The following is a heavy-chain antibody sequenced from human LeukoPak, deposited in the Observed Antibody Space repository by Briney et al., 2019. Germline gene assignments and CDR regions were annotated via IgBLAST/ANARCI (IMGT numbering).Heavy chain of an antibody. Sequence: PSETLSLTCTVSGGSISSSSYYWGWIRQPPGKGLEWIGSISYSGSTNYNPSLKSRVTISVDTSKNQFSLKLSSVTAADTAVYYCATLRQLVRTRYYYYYMDVWGKGTTVTVSS. CDR1: GGSISSSSYY. CDR3: ATLRQLVRTRYYYYYMDV. D-gene: IGHD6-13*01. CDR2: ISYSGST. V-gene: IGHV4-39*07. J-gene: IGHJ6*03.